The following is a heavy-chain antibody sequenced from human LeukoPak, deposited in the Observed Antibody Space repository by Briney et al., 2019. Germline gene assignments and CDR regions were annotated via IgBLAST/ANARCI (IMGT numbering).Heavy chain of an antibody. CDR2: MYYSGSA. Sequence: PSETLSLTCTASGVSISRYYWSWIRQSPGKGLEWIGYMYYSGSASYNPSLESRVTISVDTSKNPLSLRLTSVIAADTAVYYCARGGAFRDGVDDDFDFWGQGTLVTVSS. CDR3: ARGGAFRDGVDDDFDF. D-gene: IGHD3-3*02. V-gene: IGHV4-59*08. CDR1: GVSISRYY. J-gene: IGHJ4*02.